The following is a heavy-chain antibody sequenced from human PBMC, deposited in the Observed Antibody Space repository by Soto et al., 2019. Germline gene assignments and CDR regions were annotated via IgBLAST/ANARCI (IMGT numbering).Heavy chain of an antibody. CDR1: GESFIGYY. Sequence: QVHLQQWGAGLLKPSETLSLTCAVYGESFIGYYWTWIRQPPGKGLEWIGEINHRGSTNYNPSLKSRVNISIATSKNQFSLKLTSVTAADTSVYYCARTDIVTTNGFDPWGQGTLVTVSS. J-gene: IGHJ5*02. CDR3: ARTDIVTTNGFDP. CDR2: INHRGST. V-gene: IGHV4-34*02. D-gene: IGHD5-12*01.